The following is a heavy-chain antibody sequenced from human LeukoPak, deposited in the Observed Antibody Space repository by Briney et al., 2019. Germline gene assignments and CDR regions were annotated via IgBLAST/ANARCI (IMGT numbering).Heavy chain of an antibody. J-gene: IGHJ4*02. V-gene: IGHV2-5*02. CDR2: IYWDDDK. CDR1: GFSLSTSGVG. D-gene: IGHD3-9*01. CDR3: AHSRSERYYDILTGPGYFDY. Sequence: SGPTLVNPTQTLTLTCTFSGFSLSTSGVGVGWIRQPPGKALEWLALIYWDDDKRYSPSLKSRLTITKDTSKNQVVLTMTNMDPVDTATYYCAHSRSERYYDILTGPGYFDYWGQGTLVTVPS.